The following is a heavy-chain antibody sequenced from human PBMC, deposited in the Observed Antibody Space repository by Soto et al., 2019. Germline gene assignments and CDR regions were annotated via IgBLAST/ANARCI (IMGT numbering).Heavy chain of an antibody. D-gene: IGHD2-2*01. V-gene: IGHV3-48*03. Sequence: PVGSLRLSCAASVFTFSSDEMNCVRHSPGKWLEWVSSISSSGSNIYYADSVKGRFTISRDNAKNSLYLQMNRLRAEDTAVYYCATSWGVYCSSSSCSSPWFEPWGQGTQVTLSS. CDR2: ISSSGSNI. J-gene: IGHJ5*02. CDR3: ATSWGVYCSSSSCSSPWFEP. CDR1: VFTFSSDE.